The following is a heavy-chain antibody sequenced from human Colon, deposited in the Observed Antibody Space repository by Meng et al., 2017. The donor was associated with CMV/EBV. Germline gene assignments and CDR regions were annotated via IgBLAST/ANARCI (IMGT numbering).Heavy chain of an antibody. Sequence: SSDMHWVRQAPEKGLEYVSVISSDGGGRYYADSVRGRFTISRDNSKNTLYLQMGSLRPEDTAVYYCARGRGRTGGHLDPGISGFLDYWGQGTLVTVSS. CDR3: ARGRGRTGGHLDPGISGFLDY. V-gene: IGHV3-64*02. D-gene: IGHD2-8*02. J-gene: IGHJ4*02. CDR2: ISSDGGGR. CDR1: SSD.